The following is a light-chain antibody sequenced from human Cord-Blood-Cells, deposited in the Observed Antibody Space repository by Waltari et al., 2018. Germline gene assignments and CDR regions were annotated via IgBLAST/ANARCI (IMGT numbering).Light chain of an antibody. Sequence: QSALTQPASVSGSPGQSITISCTGTSSDVGRYHYVSWSQQHPGKAPKLMIYDVSNRPSGVSNRFSGSKSGNTASLTISGLQAEDEAEYYSSSYTSSSTLVFGGGTKLTVL. CDR1: SSDVGRYHY. CDR3: SSYTSSSTLV. J-gene: IGLJ2*01. CDR2: DVS. V-gene: IGLV2-14*01.